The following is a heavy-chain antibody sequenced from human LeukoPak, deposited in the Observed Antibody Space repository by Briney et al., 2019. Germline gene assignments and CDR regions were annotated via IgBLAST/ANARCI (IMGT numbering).Heavy chain of an antibody. CDR1: GGSISSSSYY. CDR3: ARKGWRFGELSGVDDAFDI. V-gene: IGHV4-39*07. D-gene: IGHD3-10*01. CDR2: IYYSGST. J-gene: IGHJ3*02. Sequence: SETLSLTCTVSGGSISSSSYYWGWIRQPPGKGLEWIGSIYYSGSTYYNPSLKSRVTISVDTSKNQFSLKLSSVTAADTAVYYCARKGWRFGELSGVDDAFDIWGQGTMVTVSS.